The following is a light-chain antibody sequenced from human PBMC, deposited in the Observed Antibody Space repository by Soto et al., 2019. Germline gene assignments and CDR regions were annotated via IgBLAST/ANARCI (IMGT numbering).Light chain of an antibody. J-gene: IGLJ1*01. Sequence: QSVLTQPPSVSGAPGQRVTISCTGSSSNIGAGYDVHWYQQRLGTAPKLLIFGNTNRPSGVPDRFSGSKSGTSASLAITGLQAEDEGDYYCQSYDSTRSARYVFGTGTKLTVL. CDR1: SSNIGAGYD. CDR2: GNT. V-gene: IGLV1-40*01. CDR3: QSYDSTRSARYV.